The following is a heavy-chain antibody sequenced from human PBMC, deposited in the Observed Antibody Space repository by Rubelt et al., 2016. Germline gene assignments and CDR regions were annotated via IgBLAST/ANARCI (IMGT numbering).Heavy chain of an antibody. CDR2: IYYSGST. J-gene: IGHJ4*02. CDR1: GGSISSGGYY. CDR3: ARHPVLQPSVD. V-gene: IGHV4-31*03. D-gene: IGHD2-15*01. Sequence: QVQLQESGPGLVKPSQTLSLTCTVSGGSISSGGYYWSWIRQHPGKGLEWIGYIYYSGSTYYNPSLRGGFTIAVDTSKNQFSLKLSSGTAADTAVYYCARHPVLQPSVDWGQGTLVTVSS.